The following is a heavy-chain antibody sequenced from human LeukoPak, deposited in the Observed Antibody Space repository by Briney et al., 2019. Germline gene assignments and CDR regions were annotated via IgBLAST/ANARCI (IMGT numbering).Heavy chain of an antibody. D-gene: IGHD2-2*01. CDR1: GFTFGSYG. CDR2: ISYDGSSK. CDR3: AKEGNDQGYFDY. Sequence: GRSLRLSCAASGFTFGSYGMHWVRQAPGKGLEWVAVISYDGSSKYYADSVKGRFTISGDNSKNTLYLQMNSLRAEDTAVYYCAKEGNDQGYFDYWGQGTLVTVSS. V-gene: IGHV3-30*18. J-gene: IGHJ4*02.